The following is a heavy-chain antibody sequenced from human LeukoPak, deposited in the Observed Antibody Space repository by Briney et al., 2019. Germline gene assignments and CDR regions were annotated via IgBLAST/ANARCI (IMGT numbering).Heavy chain of an antibody. CDR1: GGSFSGYY. CDR2: INHSGST. CDR3: ATIHRGYSYGSGAFDI. D-gene: IGHD5-18*01. V-gene: IGHV4-34*01. J-gene: IGHJ3*02. Sequence: PSETLSLTCAVYGGSFSGYYWSWICQPPGKGLEWIGEINHSGSTNYNPSLKSRVTISVDTSKNQFSLKLSSVTAADTAVYYCATIHRGYSYGSGAFDIWGQGTMVTVSS.